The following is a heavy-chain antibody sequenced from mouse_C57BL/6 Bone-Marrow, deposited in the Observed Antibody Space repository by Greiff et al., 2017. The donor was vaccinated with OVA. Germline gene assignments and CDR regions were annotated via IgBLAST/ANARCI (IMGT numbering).Heavy chain of an antibody. CDR3: ARLRWLLLAMDY. Sequence: VQLQQSGAELAKPGASVKLSCKASGYTFTSYWMHWVKQRPGQGLEWIGDINPSSGYTKYTQKFKDKATLTADKSSITAYMQLSSLTYEDSAVYYCARLRWLLLAMDYWGQGTSVTVSS. CDR2: INPSSGYT. V-gene: IGHV1-7*01. J-gene: IGHJ4*01. CDR1: GYTFTSYW. D-gene: IGHD2-3*01.